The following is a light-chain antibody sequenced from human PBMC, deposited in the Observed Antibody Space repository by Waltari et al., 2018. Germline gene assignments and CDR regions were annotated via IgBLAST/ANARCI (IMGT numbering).Light chain of an antibody. CDR3: QVWDSTSDHVV. CDR1: NIENNS. CDR2: DDS. Sequence: YLLTQPPSVSVAPGQTSKITCGGGNIENNSLNWYKQRPGQAPVLVVYDDSDRPSGIPERFSGSNSGKATLTISRVEAGDEADYYCQVWDSTSDHVVFGGGTKLTVL. J-gene: IGLJ2*01. V-gene: IGLV3-21*02.